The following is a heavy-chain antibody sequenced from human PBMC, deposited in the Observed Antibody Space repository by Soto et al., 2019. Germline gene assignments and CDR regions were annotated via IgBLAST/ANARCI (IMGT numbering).Heavy chain of an antibody. CDR3: ARDYLQLRYFDWSPKTLDAFDI. CDR1: GYTFTSYD. D-gene: IGHD3-9*01. CDR2: MNPNSGNT. Sequence: GASVKVSCKASGYTFTSYDINWVRQATGQGLEWMGWMNPNSGNTGYAQKFQGRVTMTRNTSISTAYMELSSLRSEDTAVYYCARDYLQLRYFDWSPKTLDAFDIWGQGTMVTVSS. V-gene: IGHV1-8*01. J-gene: IGHJ3*02.